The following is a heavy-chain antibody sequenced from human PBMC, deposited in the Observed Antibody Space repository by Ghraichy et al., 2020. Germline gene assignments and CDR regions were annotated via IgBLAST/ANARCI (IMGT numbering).Heavy chain of an antibody. V-gene: IGHV3-23*01. CDR2: ISGSGGST. J-gene: IGHJ6*03. CDR1: GFTFSSYA. CDR3: ARSAGLNWNPGYYDYVWGSHFMDV. D-gene: IGHD3-16*01. Sequence: GGSLRLSCAASGFTFSSYAMSWVRQAPGKGLEWVSAISGSGGSTYYADSVKGRFTISRDNSKNTLYLQMNSLRAEDTAVYYCARSAGLNWNPGYYDYVWGSHFMDVWGKGTTVTVSS.